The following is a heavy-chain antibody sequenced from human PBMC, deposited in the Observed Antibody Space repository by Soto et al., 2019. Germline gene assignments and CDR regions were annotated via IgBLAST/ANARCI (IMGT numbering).Heavy chain of an antibody. Sequence: ASVKVSCKASGYTFINYYIHWVRQAPGHGLEWMAIINPTGGSTNYAQKFQGRLTLTMDTSTTTVYMELSSLTSEDTAIYYCAGHLAAGDFWGQGTLVPVSS. D-gene: IGHD2-21*01. CDR3: AGHLAAGDF. CDR2: INPTGGST. J-gene: IGHJ4*02. CDR1: GYTFINYY. V-gene: IGHV1-46*01.